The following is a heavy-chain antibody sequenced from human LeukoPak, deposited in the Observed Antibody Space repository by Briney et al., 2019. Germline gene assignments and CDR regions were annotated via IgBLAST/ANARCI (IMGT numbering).Heavy chain of an antibody. Sequence: SETLSLTCAVYGGSFSGYYWSWIRQPPGKGLEWIGEINHSGSTNYNPSLKSRVTISVDTSKNQFSLKLSSVTAADTAVYYCARRYDFWSGNFDYWGQGTLVTVSS. V-gene: IGHV4-34*01. CDR1: GGSFSGYY. CDR2: INHSGST. D-gene: IGHD3-3*01. CDR3: ARRYDFWSGNFDY. J-gene: IGHJ4*02.